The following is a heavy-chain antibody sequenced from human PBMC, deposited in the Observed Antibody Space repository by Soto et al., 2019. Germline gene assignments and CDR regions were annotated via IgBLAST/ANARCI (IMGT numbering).Heavy chain of an antibody. CDR2: INHSGST. CDR1: GGSFSGYY. D-gene: IGHD6-19*01. CDR3: ARGVLAVAGMVNWFDP. Sequence: SETLSLTCAVYGGSFSGYYWSWIRQPPGKGLEWIGEINHSGSTNYNPSLKSRVTISVDTSKNQFSLKLSSVTAADTAVYYCARGVLAVAGMVNWFDPWGQGTLVTVSS. V-gene: IGHV4-34*01. J-gene: IGHJ5*02.